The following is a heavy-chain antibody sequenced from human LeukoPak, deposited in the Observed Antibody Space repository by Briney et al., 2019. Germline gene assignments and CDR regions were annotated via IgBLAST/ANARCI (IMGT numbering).Heavy chain of an antibody. V-gene: IGHV3-30*18. Sequence: GGSLRLSCAASGFTFSSYGMHWVRQAPGKGLEWVAVISYDGSNKYYADSVKGRFTISRDNSKNTLYLQMNSLRAEDTAVYYCAKDLITMVRGVIITAHYYYYGMDVWGQGTTVTVSS. CDR1: GFTFSSYG. CDR2: ISYDGSNK. J-gene: IGHJ6*02. CDR3: AKDLITMVRGVIITAHYYYYGMDV. D-gene: IGHD3-10*01.